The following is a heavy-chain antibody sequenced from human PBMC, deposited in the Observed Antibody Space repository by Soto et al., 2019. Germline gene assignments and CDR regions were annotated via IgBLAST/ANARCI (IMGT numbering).Heavy chain of an antibody. Sequence: ASVKVSCKASGYTFTSYDINWVRQATGQGLEWMGWMNPNSGNTGYAQKYQGRVTMNRNTSISTAYMELSSLRSEDTAVYYCARRWLRVRYYYYMDVWGKGTTVTVSS. J-gene: IGHJ6*03. CDR2: MNPNSGNT. CDR1: GYTFTSYD. D-gene: IGHD5-12*01. V-gene: IGHV1-8*01. CDR3: ARRWLRVRYYYYMDV.